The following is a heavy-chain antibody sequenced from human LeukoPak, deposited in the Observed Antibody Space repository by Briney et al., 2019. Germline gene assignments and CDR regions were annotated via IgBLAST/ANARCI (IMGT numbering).Heavy chain of an antibody. CDR1: GYSFTSFW. J-gene: IGHJ3*01. Sequence: GESLKISCKVSGYSFTSFWIGWVRQMPGKGLEWMGIIFPGDSDTRYSPPFQGQVTISVDKSITTAYLQWSSLKASDSAMYYCARPNITSYYDSRGYDAFDVWGQGTMVTVSS. CDR2: IFPGDSDT. V-gene: IGHV5-51*01. D-gene: IGHD3-22*01. CDR3: ARPNITSYYDSRGYDAFDV.